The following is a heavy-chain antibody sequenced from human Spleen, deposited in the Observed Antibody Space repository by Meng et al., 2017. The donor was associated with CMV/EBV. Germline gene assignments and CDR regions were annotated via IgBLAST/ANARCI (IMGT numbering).Heavy chain of an antibody. Sequence: GESLNISCAASGFTFSNAWMSWVRQAPGKGLEWVGRIKSKTDGGTTDYAAPVKGRFTISRDDSKNTLYLQMNSLRAEDTAVYYCAKISSSSGRYYYYGMDVWGQGTTVTVSS. D-gene: IGHD6-6*01. CDR1: GFTFSNAW. J-gene: IGHJ6*02. CDR2: IKSKTDGGTT. V-gene: IGHV3-15*01. CDR3: AKISSSSGRYYYYGMDV.